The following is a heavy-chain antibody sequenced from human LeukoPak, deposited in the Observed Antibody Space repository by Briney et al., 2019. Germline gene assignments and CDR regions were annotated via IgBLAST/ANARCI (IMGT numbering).Heavy chain of an antibody. CDR1: GFTFDAYA. V-gene: IGHV3-23*01. J-gene: IGHJ4*02. CDR2: ISGSGAIT. CDR3: ARESSGDGYNYYFDY. D-gene: IGHD5-24*01. Sequence: PGGSLRLSCAVSGFTFDAYAMSWVRQAPGKGLEWVSGISGSGAITSYADSVKGRFTISRDNAKNSLYLQMNSLRAEDTAVYYCARESSGDGYNYYFDYWGQGTLVTVSS.